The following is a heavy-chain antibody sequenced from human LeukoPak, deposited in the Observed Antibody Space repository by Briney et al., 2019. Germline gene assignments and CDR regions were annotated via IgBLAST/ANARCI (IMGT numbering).Heavy chain of an antibody. CDR2: ISWNSGSI. V-gene: IGHV3-9*01. CDR3: AKDKEWELKYYFDY. CDR1: GFTVSSNY. D-gene: IGHD1-26*01. J-gene: IGHJ4*02. Sequence: GGSLRLSCAASGFTVSSNYMNWVRQAPGKGLEWVSGISWNSGSIGYADSVKGRFTISRDNAKNSLYLQMNSLRAEDTALYYCAKDKEWELKYYFDYWGQGTLVTVSS.